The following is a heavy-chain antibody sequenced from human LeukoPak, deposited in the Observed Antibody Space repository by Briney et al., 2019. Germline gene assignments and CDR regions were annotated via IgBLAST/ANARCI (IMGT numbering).Heavy chain of an antibody. V-gene: IGHV3-43*02. CDR1: GFTFDDYA. CDR3: AKVGYYYDSSGYYYVGNYFDY. Sequence: PGGSLRLSCAAAGFTFDDYAMHWVRQAPGKGLEWVSLISGDGGTTYYADSVKGRFTISRDNSKNTLYLQMNSLRAEDTAVYYCAKVGYYYDSSGYYYVGNYFDYWGQGTLVTVSS. CDR2: ISGDGGTT. J-gene: IGHJ4*02. D-gene: IGHD3-22*01.